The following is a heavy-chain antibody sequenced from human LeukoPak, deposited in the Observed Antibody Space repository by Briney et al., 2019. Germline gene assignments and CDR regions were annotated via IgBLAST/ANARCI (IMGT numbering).Heavy chain of an antibody. Sequence: GGSLRLSCAASGFTFSSYSMNWVRQAPGKGLEWVSSISSSSSYIYYADSVKGRFTISRDNAKNSLYLQMNSLRAEDTAVYYCARDPLLPYSGGWSHFDYWGQGTLVTVSS. J-gene: IGHJ4*02. CDR2: ISSSSSYI. CDR1: GFTFSSYS. D-gene: IGHD6-19*01. CDR3: ARDPLLPYSGGWSHFDY. V-gene: IGHV3-21*01.